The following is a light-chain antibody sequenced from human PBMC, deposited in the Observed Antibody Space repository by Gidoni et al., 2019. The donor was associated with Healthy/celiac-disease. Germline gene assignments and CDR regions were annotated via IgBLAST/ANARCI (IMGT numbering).Light chain of an antibody. CDR3: QQYSNWPPFT. Sequence: ETVLTQSPVTLSVSSGERAALSCRASETIDYKLAWYQQKPGQAPRLLIYGASIRATGVPDRCRGSGSGTEFTLTISSLQSEDFAFYYCQQYSNWPPFTFGGGTKVEMK. V-gene: IGKV3-15*01. CDR1: ETIDYK. CDR2: GAS. J-gene: IGKJ4*01.